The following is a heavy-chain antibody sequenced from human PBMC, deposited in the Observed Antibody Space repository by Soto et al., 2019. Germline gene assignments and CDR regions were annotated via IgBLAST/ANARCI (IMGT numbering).Heavy chain of an antibody. D-gene: IGHD3-3*02. CDR3: AKDLTPLRMEISSFSAPYHYGIYV. CDR2: INGDGSDI. J-gene: IGHJ6*02. CDR1: GFDFSNYW. V-gene: IGHV3-74*03. Sequence: GGSLRLSCGASGFDFSNYWMHWVRQPPGKGLVWVSRINGDGSDIKYADSVKGRFTISRDNAKNTLYLQMNTLRPEDTALYYCAKDLTPLRMEISSFSAPYHYGIYVPARRTTVTVSS.